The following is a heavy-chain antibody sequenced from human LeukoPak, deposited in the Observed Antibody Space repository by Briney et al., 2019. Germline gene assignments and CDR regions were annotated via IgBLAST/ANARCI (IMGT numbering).Heavy chain of an antibody. D-gene: IGHD3-3*01. J-gene: IGHJ4*02. CDR2: INHSGST. Sequence: SETLSLTCSVYGGSFSGYYWGWIRQPPGKGLEWIGEINHSGSTNYNPSLKSRVTISVDTSKNQFSLKLSSVTAADTAVYYCAREKYYDFWSGYGPLDYWGQGTLVTVSS. V-gene: IGHV4-34*01. CDR1: GGSFSGYY. CDR3: AREKYYDFWSGYGPLDY.